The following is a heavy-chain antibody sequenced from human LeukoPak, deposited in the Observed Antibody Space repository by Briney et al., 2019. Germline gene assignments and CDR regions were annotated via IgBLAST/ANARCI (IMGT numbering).Heavy chain of an antibody. CDR3: AREGRDRNRFEY. Sequence: SQTLSLTCTVSGGSISSYYWSWVRQPPGKGRECIGYIYSTGNTHYNFSLKSRVTISVATSKNQFSLKLSSVTAADTATYYCAREGRDRNRFEYWGHGTLVTVFS. J-gene: IGHJ4*01. CDR2: IYSTGNT. CDR1: GGSISSYY. V-gene: IGHV4-59*01. D-gene: IGHD1-14*01.